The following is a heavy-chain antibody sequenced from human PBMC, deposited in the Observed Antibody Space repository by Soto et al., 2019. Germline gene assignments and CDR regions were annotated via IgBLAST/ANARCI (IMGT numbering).Heavy chain of an antibody. V-gene: IGHV3-23*01. J-gene: IGHJ4*02. CDR3: AKDPCSSWYCKHFEY. D-gene: IGHD6-13*01. CDR1: GFSFRTYA. CDR2: ISAHDGST. Sequence: EVQLLESGGGLVQAGESPRLSCVGSGFSFRTYAMNWVRQSPGKGLEWVSGISAHDGSTLYADSVRGRFTISRDNSKNTLYLQMNSLRAEDTAVYYCAKDPCSSWYCKHFEYWGQGTQVTVSS.